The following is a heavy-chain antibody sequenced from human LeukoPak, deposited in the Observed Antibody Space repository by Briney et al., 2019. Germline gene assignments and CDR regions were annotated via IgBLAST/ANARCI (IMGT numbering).Heavy chain of an antibody. Sequence: SETLSLTCTVSGGSISSYYWSWIRQPAGKGLEWIGRIYTSGSTNYNPSLKSRVTMSVDVSKNQFSLKLSSVTAADTAVYYCARQGSYGDYMLVDYWGQGTRVTVSS. CDR2: IYTSGST. J-gene: IGHJ4*02. D-gene: IGHD4-17*01. CDR3: ARQGSYGDYMLVDY. CDR1: GGSISSYY. V-gene: IGHV4-4*07.